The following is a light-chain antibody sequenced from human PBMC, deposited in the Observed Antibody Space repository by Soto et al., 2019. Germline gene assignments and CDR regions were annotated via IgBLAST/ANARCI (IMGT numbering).Light chain of an antibody. CDR1: QSVSTN. CDR2: GAS. Sequence: EIVLTQSPATVSVYPGERATLSCRASQSVSTNLVWYQQKPGQVPRLLIFGASTRATNIPARFSGNGSGTEFTLTISSPQSKDFAVDYCQQYINWPPLTCGGGTKVEIK. J-gene: IGKJ4*01. V-gene: IGKV3-15*01. CDR3: QQYINWPPLT.